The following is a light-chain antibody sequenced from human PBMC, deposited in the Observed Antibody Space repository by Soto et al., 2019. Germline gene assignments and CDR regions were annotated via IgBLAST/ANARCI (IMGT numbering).Light chain of an antibody. CDR1: QSVGAT. Sequence: EIVMTQSPATVSVSPGDTVTLSCRASQSVGATLGWYQQKPGQPPRLLIYAVSNMDTGIPSRFSGSGPGTDFTLTISSLEPEDFATYYCQHRNDWPLTFGGGTKVDIK. V-gene: IGKV3-11*01. J-gene: IGKJ4*01. CDR3: QHRNDWPLT. CDR2: AVS.